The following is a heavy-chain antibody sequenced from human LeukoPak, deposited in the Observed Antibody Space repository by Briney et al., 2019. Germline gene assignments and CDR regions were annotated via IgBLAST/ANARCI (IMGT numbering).Heavy chain of an antibody. CDR1: GYTFNNYG. D-gene: IGHD3-9*01. J-gene: IGHJ5*02. CDR3: AKDWHILTGRNCFDP. V-gene: IGHV1-18*01. Sequence: ASVRVSCKASGYTFNNYGISWVRQAPGQGLEWMGWVTSYNGDTNYAQKFQGRVTMSTDTSTSTAYMELRSLRFDDTAIYYCAKDWHILTGRNCFDPWGQGTLVTVSS. CDR2: VTSYNGDT.